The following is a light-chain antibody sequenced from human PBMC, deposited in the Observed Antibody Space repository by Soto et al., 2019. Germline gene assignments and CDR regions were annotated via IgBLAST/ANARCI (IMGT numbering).Light chain of an antibody. Sequence: PGERVTLSCRASQSVSSSYLTWYQQKPGQAPRLLIYGASTRATSIPARFSGSGSGTEFTLTISSLQPDDFATYYCQQYNSYTWTFGQGTKVDI. CDR2: GAS. J-gene: IGKJ1*01. CDR1: QSVSSSY. CDR3: QQYNSYTWT. V-gene: IGKV3D-7*01.